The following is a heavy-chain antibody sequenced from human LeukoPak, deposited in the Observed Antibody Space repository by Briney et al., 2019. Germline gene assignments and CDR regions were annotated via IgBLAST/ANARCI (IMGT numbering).Heavy chain of an antibody. Sequence: PGGSLRLSCEGSGFTFDEYAMHWVRQAPGKGLEWVSGITWNSGSLDYADSVKGRFTISRDNAKKSLYLHMNSLTVEDTALYYCAKALSRSYGALTGYYSGLDSWGQGTPVTVSS. CDR3: AKALSRSYGALTGYYSGLDS. CDR2: ITWNSGSL. J-gene: IGHJ4*02. D-gene: IGHD3-9*01. V-gene: IGHV3-9*01. CDR1: GFTFDEYA.